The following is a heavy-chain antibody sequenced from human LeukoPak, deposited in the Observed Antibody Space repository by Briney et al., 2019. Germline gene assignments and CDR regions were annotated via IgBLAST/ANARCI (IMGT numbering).Heavy chain of an antibody. D-gene: IGHD1-26*01. J-gene: IGHJ4*02. CDR2: IHYSGST. Sequence: SETLSLTCTVSGGSISSYFWSWIRQPPGKGLEWIGYIHYSGSTNYNPSLKSRVTISVDTSKNQFSLKLSSVTAADTAVYYCARDGYSGSSLFDYWGQGTLVTVSS. CDR3: ARDGYSGSSLFDY. CDR1: GGSISSYF. V-gene: IGHV4-59*01.